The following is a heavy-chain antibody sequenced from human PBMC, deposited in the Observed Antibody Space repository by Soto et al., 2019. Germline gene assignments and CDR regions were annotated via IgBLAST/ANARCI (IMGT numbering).Heavy chain of an antibody. CDR1: GFTFSSYA. J-gene: IGHJ4*02. CDR2: IGVGGAS. CDR3: GKNYYFDN. V-gene: IGHV3-23*01. Sequence: EVQLLESAGGLVQPGGSLRLSCAASGFTFSSYAMSWVRQAPGRGLEWVSSIGVGGASYYADSVEGRFAISRDNSENTVILQMNSLRAEDTAVYYCGKNYYFDNWGQGTLVTVSS.